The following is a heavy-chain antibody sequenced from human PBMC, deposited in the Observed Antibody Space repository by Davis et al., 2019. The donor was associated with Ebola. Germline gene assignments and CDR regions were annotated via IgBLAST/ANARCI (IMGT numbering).Heavy chain of an antibody. J-gene: IGHJ4*02. D-gene: IGHD6-13*01. CDR1: GFTFGDYA. CDR3: TRDDSWSDY. V-gene: IGHV3-49*04. CDR2: IRSKAYGGTT. Sequence: PGGSLRLSCTASGFTFGDYAMSWVRQAPGKGLEWVGFIRSKAYGGTTEYAASVKGRFTISRDDSKSIAYLQMNSLKTEDTAVYYCTRDDSWSDYWGQGTLVTVSS.